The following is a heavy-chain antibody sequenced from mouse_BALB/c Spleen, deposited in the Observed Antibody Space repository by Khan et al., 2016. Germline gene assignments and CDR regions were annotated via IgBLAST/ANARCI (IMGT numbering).Heavy chain of an antibody. CDR3: TRSPTATRYFDG. Sequence: EVQLQESGPGLVKPSQSLSLTCTVTGYSITSDYAWNWIRQFPGNKLEWMGYIRYSGSTTYNPSLKSRISITRDTSKNQFFLHFYSVTPEDTATDYCTRSPTATRYFDGWGAGTTVTVSS. CDR2: IRYSGST. D-gene: IGHD1-2*01. J-gene: IGHJ1*01. V-gene: IGHV3-2*02. CDR1: GYSITSDYA.